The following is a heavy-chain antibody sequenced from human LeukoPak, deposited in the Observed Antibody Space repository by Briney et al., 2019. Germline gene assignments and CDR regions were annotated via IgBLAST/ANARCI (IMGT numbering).Heavy chain of an antibody. Sequence: SETLSLTCTVSGGSISSSSYYWGWIRQPPGKGLEWIGSIYYSGSTYYNPSLKSRVTISVDTSKNQFSLKLSSVTAADTAVYYCARRGRIYGGAIGYWGQGTLVTVSS. CDR2: IYYSGST. D-gene: IGHD4-23*01. V-gene: IGHV4-39*01. CDR3: ARRGRIYGGAIGY. J-gene: IGHJ4*02. CDR1: GGSISSSSYY.